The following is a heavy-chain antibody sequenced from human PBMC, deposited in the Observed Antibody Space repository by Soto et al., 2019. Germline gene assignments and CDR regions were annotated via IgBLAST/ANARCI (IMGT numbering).Heavy chain of an antibody. J-gene: IGHJ4*02. CDR3: AAGTLGAVWTPLDD. CDR1: GYSISSGYY. D-gene: IGHD3-16*01. Sequence: SETLSLTCAVSGYSISSGYYWGWIRQPPGKGLEWIGSIYHSGSTYYNPSLKSRVTISVDTSKNQFSLKLTSVTAADTALYYCAAGTLGAVWTPLDDWGQGILVTVSS. CDR2: IYHSGST. V-gene: IGHV4-38-2*01.